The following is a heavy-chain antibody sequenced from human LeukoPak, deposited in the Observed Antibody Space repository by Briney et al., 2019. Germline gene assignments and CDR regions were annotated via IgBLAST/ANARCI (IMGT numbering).Heavy chain of an antibody. Sequence: PSETLSLTCTVSGGSISSYYWSWIRQPAGKGLEWIGRIYTSGSTNYNPSLKSRVTMSVDTSKNQFSLKLSSVTAADTAVYYCARDLTSGGWGRSLADYGMDVWGQGTTVTVSS. CDR2: IYTSGST. V-gene: IGHV4-4*07. CDR3: ARDLTSGGWGRSLADYGMDV. J-gene: IGHJ6*02. CDR1: GGSISSYY. D-gene: IGHD6-19*01.